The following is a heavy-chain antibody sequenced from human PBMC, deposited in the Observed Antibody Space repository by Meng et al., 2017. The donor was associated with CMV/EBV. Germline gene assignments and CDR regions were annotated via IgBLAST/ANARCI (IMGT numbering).Heavy chain of an antibody. Sequence: PSRTLSRTFTVHGASISSGDYYWSCIRQPPGKGLECIGYIYYSGSTYYNPSLKSRVTISVDTSKNQFSLKLSSVTAADTAVYYCARDNRRGGVDYWGQGTLVTVSS. CDR3: ARDNRRGGVDY. J-gene: IGHJ4*02. CDR2: IYYSGST. V-gene: IGHV4-30-4*08. CDR1: GASISSGDYY. D-gene: IGHD3-3*01.